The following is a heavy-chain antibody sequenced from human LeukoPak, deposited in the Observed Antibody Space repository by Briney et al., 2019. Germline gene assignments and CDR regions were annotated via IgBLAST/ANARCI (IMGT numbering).Heavy chain of an antibody. CDR1: GFTFSSYS. CDR3: ALYPELTGPYGY. J-gene: IGHJ4*02. D-gene: IGHD7-27*01. V-gene: IGHV3-21*01. Sequence: GGSLRLSCAASGFTFSSYSMNWVRQAPGKGLEWVSSISSSSSYTYYADSVKGRFTISRDNAKNSLYLQMNSLRAEDTAVYYCALYPELTGPYGYWGQGTLVTVSS. CDR2: ISSSSSYT.